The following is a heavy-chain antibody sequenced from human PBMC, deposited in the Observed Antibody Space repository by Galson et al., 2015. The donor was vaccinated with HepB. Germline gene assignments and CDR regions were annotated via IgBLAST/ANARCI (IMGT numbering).Heavy chain of an antibody. CDR2: MWSDGRNE. CDR3: ARDLAFWSRHY. D-gene: IGHD2/OR15-2a*01. Sequence: SLRLSCAASGFSVSTHGMHWARQAPGKGLEWVAGMWSDGRNENYADSVKGRFTISRDTSPNTLFLQMHSLRVEDTAVYYCARDLAFWSRHYGGQRTLVTVSS. CDR1: GFSVSTHG. J-gene: IGHJ4*02. V-gene: IGHV3-33*02.